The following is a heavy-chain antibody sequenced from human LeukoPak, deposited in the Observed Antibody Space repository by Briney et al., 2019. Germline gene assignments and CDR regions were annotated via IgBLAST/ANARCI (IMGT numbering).Heavy chain of an antibody. D-gene: IGHD6-13*01. CDR1: GGSISSYY. J-gene: IGHJ6*02. CDR2: IYYSGST. CDR3: ARDGYSSTWYYGMDV. V-gene: IGHV4-59*01. Sequence: SETLSLTCTVSGGSISSYYWSWIRQPPGKGLEWIAYIYYSGSTNYNPSLKSRVTISVDTSKNQFSLKLSSVTAADTAVYYCARDGYSSTWYYGMDVWGQGTAVTVSS.